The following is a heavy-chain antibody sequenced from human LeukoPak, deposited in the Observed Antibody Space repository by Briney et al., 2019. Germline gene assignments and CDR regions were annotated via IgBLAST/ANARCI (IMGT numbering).Heavy chain of an antibody. Sequence: SVKVSCKASGGTFSSYAISWVRQAPGQGLEWMGGIIPIFGTANYAQKFQGGVTITADESTSTAYMELSSLRSEDTAVYYCARAVGYCSGGSCSHQYYYYYGMDVWGQGTTVTVSS. CDR2: IIPIFGTA. V-gene: IGHV1-69*13. CDR3: ARAVGYCSGGSCSHQYYYYYGMDV. J-gene: IGHJ6*02. D-gene: IGHD2-15*01. CDR1: GGTFSSYA.